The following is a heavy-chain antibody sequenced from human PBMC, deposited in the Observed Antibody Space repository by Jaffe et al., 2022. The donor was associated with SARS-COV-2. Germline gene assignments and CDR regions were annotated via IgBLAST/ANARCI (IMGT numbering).Heavy chain of an antibody. Sequence: EVQLVESGGVVVQPGGSLRLSCAASGFTFDDYAMHWVRQAPGKGLEWVSVISWDGGNTYYADSVKGRFTISRDNSKNSLYLQMKSLRPEDTALYYCVKDMRANYYGSGNYENWGQGTLVTVSS. CDR2: ISWDGGNT. CDR3: VKDMRANYYGSGNYEN. D-gene: IGHD3-10*01. V-gene: IGHV3-43D*04. CDR1: GFTFDDYA. J-gene: IGHJ4*02.